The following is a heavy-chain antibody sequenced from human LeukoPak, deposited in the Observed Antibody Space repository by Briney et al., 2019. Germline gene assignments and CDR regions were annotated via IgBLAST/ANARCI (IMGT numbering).Heavy chain of an antibody. CDR3: AKHVMEGLDP. Sequence: PSETLSLTCTVSGGSISDVTVRWAWIRQSPGMGLEWIATVYYTGHMYLSPSLERLSSMYVNTSKNQFSLKLSSVTAADTGVDYCAKHVMEGLDPWGQGTLVIVSS. CDR2: VYYTGHM. D-gene: IGHD2-21*01. V-gene: IGHV4-39*01. J-gene: IGHJ5*02. CDR1: GGSISDVTVR.